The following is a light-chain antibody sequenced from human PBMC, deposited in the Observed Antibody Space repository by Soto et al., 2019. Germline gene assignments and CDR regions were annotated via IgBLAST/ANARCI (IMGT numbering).Light chain of an antibody. Sequence: QSALTQPASVSGSPGQSITLSCAGTSSDVGGYDFVSWYQQHPGKVPKLMIYDVSDRPSGVSNRFSGSKSGNTASLTISGLQAEDEADYYCSSYTSSSTGVFGGGTKLTVL. CDR1: SSDVGGYDF. J-gene: IGLJ3*02. CDR3: SSYTSSSTGV. CDR2: DVS. V-gene: IGLV2-14*01.